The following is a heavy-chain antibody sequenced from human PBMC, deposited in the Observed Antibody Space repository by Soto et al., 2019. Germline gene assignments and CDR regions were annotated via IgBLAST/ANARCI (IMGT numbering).Heavy chain of an antibody. V-gene: IGHV1-69*05. CDR3: AGDKDRPQLGGNYSYILDG. CDR1: GGTFSTSA. CDR2: IMPIFATP. J-gene: IGHJ6*02. Sequence: QVQLMQSGAEVKKPGSSVKVSCKASGGTFSTSAISWVRQAPGEGLEWVGGIMPIFATPDYAQKFQGRVTLSPGESTATAYLELTSLTTDDTAVYYCAGDKDRPQLGGNYSYILDGWGQGTAITVSS. D-gene: IGHD3-3*02.